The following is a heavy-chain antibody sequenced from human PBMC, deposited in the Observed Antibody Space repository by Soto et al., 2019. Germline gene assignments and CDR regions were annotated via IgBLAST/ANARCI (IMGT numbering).Heavy chain of an antibody. CDR1: GFTVSSNY. CDR3: ARDRGREPSDAFDI. D-gene: IGHD1-26*01. V-gene: IGHV3-66*01. Sequence: GGSLRLSCAASGFTVSSNYMSWVRQAPGKGLEWVSVIYSGGSTYYADSVRGRFTISRDNSKNTLYLQMNSLRAEDTAVYYCARDRGREPSDAFDIWGRGTMVTVSS. J-gene: IGHJ3*02. CDR2: IYSGGST.